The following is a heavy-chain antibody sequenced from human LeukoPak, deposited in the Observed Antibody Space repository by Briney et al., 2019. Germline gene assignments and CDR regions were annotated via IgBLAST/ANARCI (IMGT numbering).Heavy chain of an antibody. CDR1: GYTFTSYD. V-gene: IGHV1-8*01. D-gene: IGHD1-26*01. CDR3: ARESLWGYFDY. Sequence: ASLKVSCKASGYTFTSYDINWVRQATGQGIEWMGWMNPNSGNTGYAQKFQGRVTMTRNTSISTAYMELNSLRSEDRAVYYCARESLWGYFDYWGPGTLVTVSS. CDR2: MNPNSGNT. J-gene: IGHJ4*02.